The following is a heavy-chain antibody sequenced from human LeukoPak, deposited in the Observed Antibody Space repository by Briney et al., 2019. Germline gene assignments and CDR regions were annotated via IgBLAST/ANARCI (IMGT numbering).Heavy chain of an antibody. CDR2: IYYSGST. CDR1: GGSISSGGYY. J-gene: IGHJ4*02. CDR3: ARESVGYYDSSGYSFDY. D-gene: IGHD3-22*01. Sequence: SETLSLTCTVSGGSISSGGYYWSWIRQHPGKGLEWIGYIYYSGSTYYNPSLKSRVTISVDTSKNQFSLKLSSVTAADTAVYYCARESVGYYDSSGYSFDYWGQGTLVTVSS. V-gene: IGHV4-31*03.